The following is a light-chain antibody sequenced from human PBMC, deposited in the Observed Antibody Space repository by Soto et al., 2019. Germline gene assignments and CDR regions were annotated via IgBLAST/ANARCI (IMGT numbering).Light chain of an antibody. CDR2: DVS. CDR3: SSYAGSDTLYV. J-gene: IGLJ1*01. Sequence: ALTQPPSVFGTPGQSVTISCTGTSTNVGGYNYVSWYQQHPGKVPKLMLYDVSKRPSGVPDRFSGSKSGNTASLTISGLQAEDEADYYCSSYAGSDTLYVFGSGTKVTVL. CDR1: STNVGGYNY. V-gene: IGLV2-11*01.